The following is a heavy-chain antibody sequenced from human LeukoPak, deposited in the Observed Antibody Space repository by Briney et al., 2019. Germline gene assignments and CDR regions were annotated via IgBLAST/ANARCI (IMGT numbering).Heavy chain of an antibody. J-gene: IGHJ3*02. Sequence: GGSLRLSCAASGFTFRSYAMSWVRQAPGRGLDWVSSISISSSYIYYSDSVKGRFTISRDNAKNSLYLQMNSLRAEDTAVYYCARRDPPFDIWGQGTMVTVSS. V-gene: IGHV3-21*01. CDR3: ARRDPPFDI. CDR2: ISISSSYI. CDR1: GFTFRSYA.